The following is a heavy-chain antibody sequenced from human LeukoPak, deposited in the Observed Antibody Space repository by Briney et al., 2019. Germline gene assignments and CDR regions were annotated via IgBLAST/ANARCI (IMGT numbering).Heavy chain of an antibody. CDR2: IYYSGST. CDR1: GGSISSYY. CDR3: ARGTPKARGYRYGPLDY. J-gene: IGHJ4*02. V-gene: IGHV4-59*01. Sequence: SETLSLTCTVSGGSISSYYWSWIRQPPGKGLEWIGYIYYSGSTNYNPSLKSRVTISVDTSKNQFSLKLSSVTAADTAVYYCARGTPKARGYRYGPLDYWGQGTLVTVSS. D-gene: IGHD5-18*01.